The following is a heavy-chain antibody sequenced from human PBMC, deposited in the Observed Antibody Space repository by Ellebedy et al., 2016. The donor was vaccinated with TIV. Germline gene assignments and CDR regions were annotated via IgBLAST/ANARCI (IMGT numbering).Heavy chain of an antibody. CDR3: ARGLWDHYYYMDV. D-gene: IGHD4/OR15-4a*01. CDR2: ISVYNGRT. CDR1: GYSFSRFG. J-gene: IGHJ6*03. Sequence: AASVKVSCKASGYSFSRFGIGWVRQAPGQGLEWVGWISVYNGRTDYAQKFPCRVTVSMDTSIDTAYMELRSLTSDDTAVYYCARGLWDHYYYMDVWGKGTTVTVSS. V-gene: IGHV1-18*01.